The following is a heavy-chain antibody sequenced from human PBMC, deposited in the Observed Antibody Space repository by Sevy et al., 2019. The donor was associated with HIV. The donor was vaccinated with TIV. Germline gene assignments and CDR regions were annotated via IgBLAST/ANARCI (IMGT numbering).Heavy chain of an antibody. V-gene: IGHV3-30*18. CDR1: GFSFRNYG. CDR3: AKRGGHDTSGYVSYYYYGMDV. J-gene: IGHJ6*02. Sequence: GGCLRLSCAASGFSFRNYGMRWVRQAPGKGLEWLALISFDGDTKYYGDSVKGRFTISRDNSKNTLYLQMNSLRVEDTAVYYCAKRGGHDTSGYVSYYYYGMDVWGQGTTVTVSS. CDR2: ISFDGDTK. D-gene: IGHD3-22*01.